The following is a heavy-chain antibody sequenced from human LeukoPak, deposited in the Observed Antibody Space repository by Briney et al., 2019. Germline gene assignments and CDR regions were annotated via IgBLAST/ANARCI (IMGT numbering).Heavy chain of an antibody. D-gene: IGHD2-15*01. CDR3: ARARSDTRGAFDI. Sequence: ASVKVSCKASGYTFTSYYMHWVRRAPGQGLEWMGIINPSGGSTSYAQKFQGRVTMTRDMSTSTVYMELSSLRSEDTAVYYCARARSDTRGAFDIWGQGTMVTVSS. J-gene: IGHJ3*02. CDR2: INPSGGST. V-gene: IGHV1-46*01. CDR1: GYTFTSYY.